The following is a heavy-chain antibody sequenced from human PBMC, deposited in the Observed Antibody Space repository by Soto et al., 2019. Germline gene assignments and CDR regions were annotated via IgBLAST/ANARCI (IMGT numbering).Heavy chain of an antibody. V-gene: IGHV3-9*01. CDR1: GFTFDDYA. J-gene: IGHJ3*02. D-gene: IGHD2-2*01. Sequence: EVQLVESGGGLVQPGRSLRLSCAASGFTFDDYAMHWVRQAPGKGLEWVSGISWNSGSIGYADSVKGRFTISRDNAKNSLDLQMNSLRAEDTALYYCARCRDGNGAFDIWGQGTMVTVSS. CDR3: ARCRDGNGAFDI. CDR2: ISWNSGSI.